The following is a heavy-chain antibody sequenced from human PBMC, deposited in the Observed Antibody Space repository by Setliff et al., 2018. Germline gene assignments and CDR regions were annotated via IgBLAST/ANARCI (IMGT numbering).Heavy chain of an antibody. D-gene: IGHD3-3*01. CDR3: ARQAIFGSDAFDI. V-gene: IGHV5-51*01. CDR2: LYPGDSDT. Sequence: PGESLKISCKGSGYSFTNYWIGWVRQMPGKGLEWMGILYPGDSDTRYSPSFQGQVTISADKSISTAYLQWSSLKASDPAMYYCARQAIFGSDAFDIWGQGTMVTVSS. CDR1: GYSFTNYW. J-gene: IGHJ3*02.